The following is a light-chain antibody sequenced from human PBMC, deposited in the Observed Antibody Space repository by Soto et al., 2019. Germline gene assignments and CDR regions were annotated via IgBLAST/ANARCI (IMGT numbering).Light chain of an antibody. Sequence: TVVTQEPSFSVSPGGTVTLTCGLSSGSVSTSYYPSWYQQTPGQAPRTLIYSTNTRSSGVPDRFSGSILGNKAALTITGAQADDESDYYCVLFMGSAWVFGGGTKLTVL. V-gene: IGLV8-61*01. CDR3: VLFMGSAWV. CDR1: SGSVSTSYY. J-gene: IGLJ3*02. CDR2: STN.